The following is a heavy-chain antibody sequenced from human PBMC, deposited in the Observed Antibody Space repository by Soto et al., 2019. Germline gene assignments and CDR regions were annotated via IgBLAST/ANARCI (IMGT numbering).Heavy chain of an antibody. V-gene: IGHV4-34*01. D-gene: IGHD3-10*01. CDR1: GGSFSGYY. CDR2: INHSGST. Sequence: QVQLQQWGAGLLKPSETLSLTCTVYGGSFSGYYWNWIRQPPGKGLEWIGEINHSGSTNYNPSLKSRVTISVDTSKSQFSLKLSSVTAADTAVYYCAIGYGRNFDYWGQGTLVTVSS. J-gene: IGHJ4*02. CDR3: AIGYGRNFDY.